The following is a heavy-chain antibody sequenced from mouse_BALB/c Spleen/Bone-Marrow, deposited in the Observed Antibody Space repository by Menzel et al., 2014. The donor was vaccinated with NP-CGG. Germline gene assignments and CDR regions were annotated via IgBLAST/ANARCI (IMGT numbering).Heavy chain of an antibody. D-gene: IGHD2-4*01. Sequence: EVQRVESGAELVKPGASVKLSCTASGFNIKDTYMHWVKQRPEQGLEWIGRIDPANGNTKYDPKFQGKATITADTSSNTAYLQLSSLTSEDTAVYYCARGYYDYDLDYWGQGTTLTVSS. CDR1: GFNIKDTY. CDR2: IDPANGNT. CDR3: ARGYYDYDLDY. J-gene: IGHJ2*01. V-gene: IGHV14-3*02.